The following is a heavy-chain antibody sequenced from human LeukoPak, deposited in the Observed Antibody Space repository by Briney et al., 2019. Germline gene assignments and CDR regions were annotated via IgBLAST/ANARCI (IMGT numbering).Heavy chain of an antibody. Sequence: GGSLRRSCAASGFTFSSYEMNWVRQAPGKGLEWVSYISSSGSTIYYADSVKGRFTISRDNAKKSLYLQMNSLRAEDTAVYYCAELGITMIGGVWGKGTTVTISS. V-gene: IGHV3-48*03. CDR1: GFTFSSYE. CDR3: AELGITMIGGV. J-gene: IGHJ6*03. D-gene: IGHD3-10*02. CDR2: ISSSGSTI.